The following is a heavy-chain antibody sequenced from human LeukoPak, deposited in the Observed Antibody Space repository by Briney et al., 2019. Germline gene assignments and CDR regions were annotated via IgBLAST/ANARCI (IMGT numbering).Heavy chain of an antibody. CDR1: GGTFSSYA. D-gene: IGHD5-12*01. J-gene: IGHJ6*03. CDR2: MNPNSGNT. CDR3: ARGREEWLRHVLYYMDV. V-gene: IGHV1-8*03. Sequence: GASVKVSCKASGGTFSSYAINWVRQATGQGLEWMGWMNPNSGNTGYAQKFQGRVTITRNTSISTAYMELSSLRSEDTAVYYCARGREEWLRHVLYYMDVWGKGTTVTVSS.